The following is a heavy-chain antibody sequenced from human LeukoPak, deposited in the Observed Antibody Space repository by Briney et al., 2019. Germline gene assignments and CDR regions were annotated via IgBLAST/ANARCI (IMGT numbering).Heavy chain of an antibody. CDR3: ARVKGNYYGSGSYYGDY. J-gene: IGHJ4*02. V-gene: IGHV1-18*01. D-gene: IGHD3-10*01. CDR2: ISAYNGNT. CDR1: GYTFTSYG. Sequence: GASVKVSCKASGYTFTSYGISWVRQAPGQGLEWMGWISAYNGNTNYAQKLQGRVTMTTEPSTSTAYMELRCLRSDVTAVYYCARVKGNYYGSGSYYGDYWGQGTLVTVSS.